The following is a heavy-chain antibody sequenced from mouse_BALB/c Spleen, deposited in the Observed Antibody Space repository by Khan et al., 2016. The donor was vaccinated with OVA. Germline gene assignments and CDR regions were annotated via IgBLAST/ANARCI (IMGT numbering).Heavy chain of an antibody. V-gene: IGHV9-3-1*01. CDR1: GYTFTNYA. J-gene: IGHJ1*01. Sequence: VQLVESGPELKKPGETVKISCKASGYTFTNYAMNWVRQAPGKGLKWMGWINTYTGEPTYADDFKGRFAFSLETSASAAYLQINNLKNEDTATYFCARGHWYFDVWGAGTTVTVSS. CDR2: INTYTGEP. CDR3: ARGHWYFDV.